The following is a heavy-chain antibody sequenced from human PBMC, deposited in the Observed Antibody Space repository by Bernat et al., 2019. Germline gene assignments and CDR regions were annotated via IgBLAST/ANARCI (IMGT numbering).Heavy chain of an antibody. Sequence: EVQLVESGGGLVQPGRSLRLSCAASGFTFDDYAMHWVRQAPGKGLEWVSGISWNSGSIGYADSVKGQFTISRDNAKNSLYLQMNSLRAEDTALYDCAKGRERGGSRHFDYWGQGTLVTVSS. CDR3: AKGRERGGSRHFDY. J-gene: IGHJ4*02. CDR2: ISWNSGSI. CDR1: GFTFDDYA. D-gene: IGHD1-26*01. V-gene: IGHV3-9*01.